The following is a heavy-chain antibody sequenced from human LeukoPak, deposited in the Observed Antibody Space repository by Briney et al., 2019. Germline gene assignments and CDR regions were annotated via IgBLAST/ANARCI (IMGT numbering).Heavy chain of an antibody. Sequence: GESLRLSCAASGFTFSGYAMSWVRQAPGKGLKWLSTITGGAENTYYADSVKGRFTISRDNSKNTVYLQMNSLRAEDTAVYYCAKDQSASGATGYWGQGTLVTVSS. CDR3: AKDQSASGATGY. CDR1: GFTFSGYA. CDR2: ITGGAENT. J-gene: IGHJ4*02. V-gene: IGHV3-23*01. D-gene: IGHD1-26*01.